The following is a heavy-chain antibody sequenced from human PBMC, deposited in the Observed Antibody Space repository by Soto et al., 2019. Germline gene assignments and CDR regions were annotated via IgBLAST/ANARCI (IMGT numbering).Heavy chain of an antibody. CDR3: ASGRNFYGDYGGVDY. CDR1: GGSISSSSYY. J-gene: IGHJ4*02. Sequence: SETLSLTCTVSGGSISSSSYYWGWIRQPPGKGREGIGSIYYSGSTYYNPSLKSRVTISVDTSKNQFSLKLSSVTAADTAVYYCASGRNFYGDYGGVDYWGQGTLVTVSS. CDR2: IYYSGST. V-gene: IGHV4-39*01. D-gene: IGHD4-17*01.